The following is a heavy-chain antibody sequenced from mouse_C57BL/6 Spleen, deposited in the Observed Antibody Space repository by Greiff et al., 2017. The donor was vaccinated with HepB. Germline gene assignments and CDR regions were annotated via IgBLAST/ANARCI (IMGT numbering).Heavy chain of an antibody. CDR1: GFSLTSYG. CDR2: IWSGGST. CDR3: ARAVVEYAMDY. Sequence: QVQLQQSGPGLVQPSQSLSITCTVSGFSLTSYGVHWVRQSPGKGLEWLGVIWSGGSTDYNAALISRLSISKDNSKSQVFFKMNSLQADDTAIYYCARAVVEYAMDYWGQGTSVTVSS. D-gene: IGHD1-1*01. J-gene: IGHJ4*01. V-gene: IGHV2-2*01.